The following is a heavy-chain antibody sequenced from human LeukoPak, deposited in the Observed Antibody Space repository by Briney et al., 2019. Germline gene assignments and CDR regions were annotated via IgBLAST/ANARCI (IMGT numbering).Heavy chain of an antibody. V-gene: IGHV4-59*01. D-gene: IGHD3-10*01. Sequence: SETLSLTCTVSGGSISDYYWSWIRQPPGEGPEWIGYIYYSGSTNYNPSLKSRVTISVDTSKNQFSLKLNSVTAADTAVYYCASGFGYYFDYWGQGTLVTVSS. CDR3: ASGFGYYFDY. CDR1: GGSISDYY. J-gene: IGHJ4*02. CDR2: IYYSGST.